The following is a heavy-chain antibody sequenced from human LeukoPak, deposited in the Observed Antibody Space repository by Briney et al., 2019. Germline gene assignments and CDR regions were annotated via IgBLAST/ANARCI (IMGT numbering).Heavy chain of an antibody. CDR3: ARGDIVVVPAAQNAFDI. J-gene: IGHJ3*02. V-gene: IGHV4-38-2*02. D-gene: IGHD2-2*01. CDR1: GYSISGGYY. CDR2: IYHSGST. Sequence: SETLSLTCTVSGYSISGGYYWGWIRQPPGKGLEWIGSIYHSGSTYYNPSLKSRVTISVDTSKNQFSLKLSSVTAADTAVYYCARGDIVVVPAAQNAFDIWGQGTMVTVSS.